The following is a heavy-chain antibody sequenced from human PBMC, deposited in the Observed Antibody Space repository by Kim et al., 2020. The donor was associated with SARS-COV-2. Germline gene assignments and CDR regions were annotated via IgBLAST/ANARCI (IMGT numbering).Heavy chain of an antibody. CDR3: ARALSGSYYSPFDY. J-gene: IGHJ4*02. Sequence: ADSVKGQFTISRDNSKNALYLQMNSLRAEEAAVYYCARALSGSYYSPFDYWGQGTLVTVSS. D-gene: IGHD1-26*01. V-gene: IGHV3-30*01.